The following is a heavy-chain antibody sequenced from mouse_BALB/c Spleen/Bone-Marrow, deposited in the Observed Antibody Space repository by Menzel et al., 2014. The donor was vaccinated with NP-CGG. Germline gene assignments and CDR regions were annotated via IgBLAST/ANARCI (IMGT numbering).Heavy chain of an antibody. Sequence: VQLKESGAELVKPGASVKLSCTASGFNINDTYMHWVKQRPEQGLEWIGRIDPANGNTKYDPKFQGKTTITADTSSNTAYLQLSSMTSEDTAVYYYARGVLQYYYATDYWGQGTPVTVSA. CDR2: IDPANGNT. CDR3: ARGVLQYYYATDY. CDR1: GFNINDTY. J-gene: IGHJ4*01. V-gene: IGHV14-3*02. D-gene: IGHD1-1*01.